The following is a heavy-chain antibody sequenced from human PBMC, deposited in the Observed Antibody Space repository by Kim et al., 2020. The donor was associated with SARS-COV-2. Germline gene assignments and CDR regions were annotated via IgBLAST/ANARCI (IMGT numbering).Heavy chain of an antibody. CDR2: ISAYNGNT. D-gene: IGHD3-9*01. V-gene: IGHV1-18*04. Sequence: ASVKVSCKASGYTFTSYGISWVRQAPGQGLEWMGWISAYNGNTNYAQKLQGRVTMTTDTSTSKAYMELRSLRSDETAVYYCARDQRLRYFDWFHILRGDAFGIWGQGTMVTVSS. CDR1: GYTFTSYG. CDR3: ARDQRLRYFDWFHILRGDAFGI. J-gene: IGHJ3*02.